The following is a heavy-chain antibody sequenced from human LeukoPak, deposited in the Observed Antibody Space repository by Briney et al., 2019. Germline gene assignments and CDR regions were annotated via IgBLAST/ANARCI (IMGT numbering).Heavy chain of an antibody. V-gene: IGHV3-23*01. CDR3: AKAASSSWPSYYYGMDV. Sequence: GGSLRLSCAASGFIFSGYSMNWVRQAPGKGLEWVSVITGSGGNTYYADSVKGRFTISKDNSKNTVYLQMSSLRVDDTAVYYCAKAASSSWPSYYYGMDVWGQGTTVTVSS. D-gene: IGHD6-13*01. J-gene: IGHJ6*02. CDR1: GFIFSGYS. CDR2: ITGSGGNT.